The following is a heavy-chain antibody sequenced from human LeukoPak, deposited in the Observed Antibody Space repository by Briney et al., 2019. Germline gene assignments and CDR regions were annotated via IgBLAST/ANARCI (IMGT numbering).Heavy chain of an antibody. CDR2: LYHGDRT. CDR3: TRDRDDSSVLHYFDY. CDR1: GFTFSSYE. D-gene: IGHD3-22*01. V-gene: IGHV3-66*02. J-gene: IGHJ4*02. Sequence: EGSLRLSCAASGFTFSSYEMSWVRRAPGKGLEWVSVLYHGDRTYYADSVKGRFTISRDSSKNTVYLQMQNLRAEDTAVYYCTRDRDDSSVLHYFDYWGQGALVTVSS.